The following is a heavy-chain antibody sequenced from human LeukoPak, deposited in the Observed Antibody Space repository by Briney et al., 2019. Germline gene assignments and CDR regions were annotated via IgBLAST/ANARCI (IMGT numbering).Heavy chain of an antibody. V-gene: IGHV4-61*01. CDR3: ASTSNYWSPYFDY. Sequence: PSETLSLTCTVSGYSISSGYYWGWIRQPPGKGLEWIGYVYYSGSTNYSPSLNSRVTISIDTSKNKFSLKLTSVTAADTAVYYCASTSNYWSPYFDYWGQGALVTVSS. CDR2: VYYSGST. D-gene: IGHD1-1*01. J-gene: IGHJ4*02. CDR1: GYSISSGYY.